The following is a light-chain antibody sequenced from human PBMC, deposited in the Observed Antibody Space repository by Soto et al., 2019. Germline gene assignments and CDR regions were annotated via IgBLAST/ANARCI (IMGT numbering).Light chain of an antibody. Sequence: DIVMTQSPESLAVSLGERATIHCKSSQSVLHSSNDKNFLTWYQQKPGQPPKLLIYWASTRESGVPDRFSGSGSGTDVTLTISSLQAEDVAVYYCHQYYSAPWTFGQGTKVEIK. CDR3: HQYYSAPWT. J-gene: IGKJ1*01. V-gene: IGKV4-1*01. CDR2: WAS. CDR1: QSVLHSSNDKNF.